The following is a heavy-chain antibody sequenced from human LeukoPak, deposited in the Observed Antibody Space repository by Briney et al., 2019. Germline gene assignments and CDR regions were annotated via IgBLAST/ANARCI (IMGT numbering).Heavy chain of an antibody. CDR2: ISSSSSTI. CDR3: ARSLVVGATYLYH. J-gene: IGHJ5*02. CDR1: GFTFSSYG. Sequence: PGGSLRLSCAASGFTFSSYGMTWVRQAPGKGLEWVSYISSSSSTIYYADSVKGRFTISRDNAKNSLYQQLNSLRAEDTAVYYCARSLVVGATYLYHWGQGTLVTVSS. V-gene: IGHV3-48*01. D-gene: IGHD1-26*01.